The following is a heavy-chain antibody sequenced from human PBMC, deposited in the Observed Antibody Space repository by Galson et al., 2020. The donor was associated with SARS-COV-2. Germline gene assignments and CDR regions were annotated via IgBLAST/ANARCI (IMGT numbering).Heavy chain of an antibody. CDR3: ARHAVVRGVMVVFFDY. V-gene: IGHV4-39*01. CDR2: IYYSGST. CDR1: GGSISSSSYY. J-gene: IGHJ4*02. D-gene: IGHD3-10*01. Sequence: SETLSLTCTVSGGSISSSSYYWGWIRQPPGKGLEWIGSIYYSGSTYYNPSLKSRVTISVDTSKNQFSLKLSSVTAADTAVYYCARHAVVRGVMVVFFDYWGQGTLVTVSS.